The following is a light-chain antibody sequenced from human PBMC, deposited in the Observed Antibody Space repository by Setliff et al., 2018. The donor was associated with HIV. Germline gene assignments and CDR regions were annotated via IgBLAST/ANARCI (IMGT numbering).Light chain of an antibody. CDR3: CSNTGSNTFV. CDR1: SNDVGRYDL. V-gene: IGLV2-23*01. J-gene: IGLJ1*01. CDR2: QAT. Sequence: QSVLTQPASVSGSPGQSITISCTGTSNDVGRYDLVSWHQQHSARAPKLIIYQATRRPSGVSNRFSGSKSGNVASLTISGLQAEDEADYYCCSNTGSNTFVFGTGTKVTVL.